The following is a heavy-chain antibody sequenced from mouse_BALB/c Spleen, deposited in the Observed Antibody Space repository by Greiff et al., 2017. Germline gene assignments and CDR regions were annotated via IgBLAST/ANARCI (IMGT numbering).Heavy chain of an antibody. Sequence: QVQLQQSGAELAKPGASVKMSCKASGYTFTSYWMHWVKQRPGQGLEWIGYINPSTGYTEYNQKFKDKATLTADKSSSTAYMQLSSLSSEDSAVYYCARATMITTEFAYWGQGTLVTVSA. CDR1: GYTFTSYW. J-gene: IGHJ3*01. D-gene: IGHD2-4*01. CDR2: INPSTGYT. V-gene: IGHV1-7*01. CDR3: ARATMITTEFAY.